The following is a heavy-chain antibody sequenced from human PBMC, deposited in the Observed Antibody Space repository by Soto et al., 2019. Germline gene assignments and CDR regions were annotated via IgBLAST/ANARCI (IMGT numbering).Heavy chain of an antibody. V-gene: IGHV4-39*01. CDR2: IYYSGST. D-gene: IGHD2-15*01. CDR1: GGSISSSSYY. J-gene: IGHJ6*02. Sequence: SETLSLTCTVSGGSISSSSYYWGWIRQPPGKGLEWIGSIYYSGSTYYNPSLKSRVTISVDTSKNQFSLKLSSVTAADTAVYYCATLVVVAPSYYYYGMDVWGQGTTVT. CDR3: ATLVVVAPSYYYYGMDV.